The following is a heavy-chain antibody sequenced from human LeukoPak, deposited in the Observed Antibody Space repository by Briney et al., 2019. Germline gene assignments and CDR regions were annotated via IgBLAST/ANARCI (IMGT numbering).Heavy chain of an antibody. CDR1: GFTFTYYG. CDR3: AKEKRGDYDDSGGVFFDS. J-gene: IGHJ4*02. CDR2: IRYDGSDK. D-gene: IGHD4-17*01. V-gene: IGHV3-30*02. Sequence: GGSLRLSCAPSGFTFTYYGIHWVRQAPGKGLQWVAFIRYDGSDKYYADSVKGRFTISRDNSKNTLYLQMNSLRAEDTAVYYCAKEKRGDYDDSGGVFFDSWGQGTLVTVSS.